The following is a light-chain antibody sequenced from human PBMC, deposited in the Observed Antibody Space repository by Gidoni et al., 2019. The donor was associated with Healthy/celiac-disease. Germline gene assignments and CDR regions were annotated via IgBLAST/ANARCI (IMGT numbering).Light chain of an antibody. Sequence: QSVLTQPPSVSEAPRQRVTISCSGSSSNIGNNAVNWYQQLPGTAPKLLIYYDVLLPSGVSDRFSGSTSGTSASLAISGLQSEDEADYYCAAWDDSLNAPVFGGGTKLTVL. CDR2: YDV. J-gene: IGLJ2*01. CDR3: AAWDDSLNAPV. CDR1: SSNIGNNA. V-gene: IGLV1-36*01.